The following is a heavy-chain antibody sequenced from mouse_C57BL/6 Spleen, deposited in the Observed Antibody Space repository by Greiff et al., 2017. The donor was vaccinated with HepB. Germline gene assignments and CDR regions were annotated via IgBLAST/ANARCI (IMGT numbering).Heavy chain of an antibody. D-gene: IGHD1-1*01. Sequence: VKLQESGAELMKPGASVKLSCKATGYTFTGYWIEWVKQRPGHGLEWIGEILPGSGSTNYNEKFKGKATFTADTSSNTAYMQLSSLTTEDSAIYYCARSSYYYGSSYTWFAYWGQGTLVTVSA. J-gene: IGHJ3*01. V-gene: IGHV1-9*01. CDR1: GYTFTGYW. CDR3: ARSSYYYGSSYTWFAY. CDR2: ILPGSGST.